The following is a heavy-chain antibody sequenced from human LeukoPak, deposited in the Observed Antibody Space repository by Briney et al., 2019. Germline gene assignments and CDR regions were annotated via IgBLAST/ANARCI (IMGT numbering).Heavy chain of an antibody. V-gene: IGHV1-2*02. J-gene: IGHJ4*02. CDR1: GYTFTGNY. CDR2: INPNSGGT. Sequence: ASVKVSCKASGYTFTGNYMHWVRQAPGQGLEWMGWINPNSGGTNYAQKFQGRVTMTRDPSISTAYMELSRLRSDDTAVYYCARAANSFLEWSNVDYWGQGTLVTVSS. D-gene: IGHD3-3*01. CDR3: ARAANSFLEWSNVDY.